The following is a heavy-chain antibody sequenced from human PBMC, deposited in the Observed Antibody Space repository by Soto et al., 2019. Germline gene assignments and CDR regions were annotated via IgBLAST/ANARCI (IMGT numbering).Heavy chain of an antibody. J-gene: IGHJ4*02. D-gene: IGHD3-22*01. V-gene: IGHV1-3*01. CDR1: GYTFTSYA. Sequence: GASVKVSCKASGYTFTSYAMHWVRQAPGQRLEWMGWINAGNGNTKYSQKFQGRVTITRDTSASTAYMELSSLRSEDTAVYYSAILNLGYYYDSSGYYPLWGQGTLVTVSS. CDR3: AILNLGYYYDSSGYYPL. CDR2: INAGNGNT.